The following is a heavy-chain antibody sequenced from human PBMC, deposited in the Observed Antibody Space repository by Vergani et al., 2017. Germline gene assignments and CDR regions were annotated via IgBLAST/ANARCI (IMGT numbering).Heavy chain of an antibody. J-gene: IGHJ4*02. CDR2: IYYSGST. D-gene: IGHD1-26*01. Sequence: QLQLQESGPGLVKPSETLSLTCTVSGGSISSSSYYWGWIRQPPGKGLEWIGSIYYSGSTYYNPSLKSRVTISVDTSENQFSLKLSSVTAADTAVYYCARLWDGRYFDYWGQGTLVTVSS. CDR1: GGSISSSSYY. CDR3: ARLWDGRYFDY. V-gene: IGHV4-39*01.